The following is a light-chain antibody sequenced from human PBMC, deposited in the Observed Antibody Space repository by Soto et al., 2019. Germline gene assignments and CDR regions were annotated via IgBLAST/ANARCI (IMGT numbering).Light chain of an antibody. CDR2: GAS. J-gene: IGKJ1*01. CDR1: QDISSS. CDR3: QHYYSSPPT. V-gene: IGKV1-8*01. Sequence: AIRMTQSPSSFSASIGDRVTITCRASQDISSSLGWYQQIPGRAPKLLISGASNLQSGVPSRFSGSGSGTDFTLTISSLQSEDFATYYRQHYYSSPPTFGQGTKVEIK.